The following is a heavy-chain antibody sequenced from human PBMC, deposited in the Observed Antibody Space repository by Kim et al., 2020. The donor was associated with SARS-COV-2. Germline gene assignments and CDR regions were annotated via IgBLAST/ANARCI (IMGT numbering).Heavy chain of an antibody. V-gene: IGHV4-59*11. CDR2: INYSGST. J-gene: IGHJ5*01. Sequence: SETRSLTCTVSGGSISSHYWCWIRKPPGTGLGWIGYINYSGSTNSNPYLTSRVPISVDTSKNQFSLKLSSVTAADTAVYYCARQRTKSGFVGWDIDSWG. D-gene: IGHD3-22*01. CDR1: GGSISSHY. CDR3: ARQRTKSGFVGWDIDS.